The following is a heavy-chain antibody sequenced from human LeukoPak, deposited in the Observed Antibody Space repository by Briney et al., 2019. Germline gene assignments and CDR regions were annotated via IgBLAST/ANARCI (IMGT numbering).Heavy chain of an antibody. CDR1: GSTFSSYA. CDR3: ADSNYWYPVDY. D-gene: IGHD4-11*01. Sequence: GGSLRLSCAASGSTFSSYAMRWVRQAPGKGLEGVSSISGSGDATYYADSVQGRFTISRDNSKNTLYLQMNSLRAEDTAIYYCADSNYWYPVDYWGQGTLVTVSS. V-gene: IGHV3-23*01. J-gene: IGHJ4*02. CDR2: ISGSGDAT.